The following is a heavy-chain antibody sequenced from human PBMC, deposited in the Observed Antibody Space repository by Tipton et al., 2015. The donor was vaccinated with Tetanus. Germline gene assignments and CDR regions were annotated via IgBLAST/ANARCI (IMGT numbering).Heavy chain of an antibody. CDR2: IYYSGST. V-gene: IGHV4-31*03. J-gene: IGHJ5*02. Sequence: TLSLTCTVSGGSINSGGHFWNWIRHRPGKGLEWLGYIYYSGSTFYNPSLKSRVTISVDTSNNQFSLRLSSVTAADTAVYYCARDQGGGRVVRLNWFDPWGQGTLVTVSS. CDR3: ARDQGGGRVVRLNWFDP. CDR1: GGSINSGGHF. D-gene: IGHD6-6*01.